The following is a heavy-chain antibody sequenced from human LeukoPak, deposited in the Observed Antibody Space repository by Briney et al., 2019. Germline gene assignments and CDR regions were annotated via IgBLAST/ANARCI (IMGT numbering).Heavy chain of an antibody. Sequence: PSETLSLTCTVSGYSISSGYYWGWIRQPPGKGLEWIGSIYHSGSTYYNPSLKSRVTISVDTSKNQFSLKLSSVTAADTAVYYCARAAGYSSGWYNYFDYWGQGTLVTVSS. J-gene: IGHJ4*02. D-gene: IGHD6-19*01. CDR1: GYSISSGYY. CDR2: IYHSGST. V-gene: IGHV4-38-2*02. CDR3: ARAAGYSSGWYNYFDY.